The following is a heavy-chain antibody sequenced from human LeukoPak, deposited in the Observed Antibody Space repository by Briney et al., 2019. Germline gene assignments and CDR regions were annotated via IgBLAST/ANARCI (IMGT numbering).Heavy chain of an antibody. D-gene: IGHD3-22*01. CDR1: GDSISFYF. CDR3: ARGDDSGAHYPSRFDL. Sequence: SETLSLTCTVSGDSISFYFWTWIRQLPGEGLQWIGDISYSGSTNYNPSLKSRAMISLDTPKNHFSLELSSVTAADTAVYYCARGDDSGAHYPSRFDLWGRGTLVTVSS. J-gene: IGHJ2*01. CDR2: ISYSGST. V-gene: IGHV4-59*01.